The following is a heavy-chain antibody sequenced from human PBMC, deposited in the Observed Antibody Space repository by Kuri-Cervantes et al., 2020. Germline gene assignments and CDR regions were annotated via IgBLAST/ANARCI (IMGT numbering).Heavy chain of an antibody. D-gene: IGHD3-22*01. Sequence: GSLRLSCAVYGGSFSGYYWSWIRQPPGKGLEWIGYIYYSGSTNYNPSLKSRVTISVDTSKNQFSLKLSSVTAADTAVYYCAKYYYDSSGWWLDAFDIWGQGTMVTVSS. CDR3: AKYYYDSSGWWLDAFDI. CDR1: GGSFSGYY. V-gene: IGHV4-59*01. J-gene: IGHJ3*02. CDR2: IYYSGST.